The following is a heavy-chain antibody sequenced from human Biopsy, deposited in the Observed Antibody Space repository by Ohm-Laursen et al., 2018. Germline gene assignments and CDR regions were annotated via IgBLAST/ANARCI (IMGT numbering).Heavy chain of an antibody. CDR1: GYTFTSYE. Sequence: ASVKVSCKTSGYTFTSYEITWVRQAPGQGLEWMGGIIGIFRTAHYAQKFQGRVTITADEFMSTAYMELSSLRSEDTAVYYCARGGGYNWNNGWFDPWGQGTLVTVSS. D-gene: IGHD1/OR15-1a*01. J-gene: IGHJ5*02. V-gene: IGHV1-69*13. CDR2: IIGIFRTA. CDR3: ARGGGYNWNNGWFDP.